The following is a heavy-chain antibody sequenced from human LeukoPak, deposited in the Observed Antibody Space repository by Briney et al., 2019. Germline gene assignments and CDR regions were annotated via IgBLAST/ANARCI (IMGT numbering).Heavy chain of an antibody. CDR1: GFTFSSYW. CDR3: ARVCPWAGYYRTCFDY. J-gene: IGHJ4*02. V-gene: IGHV3-7*03. CDR2: IKQDGSEK. D-gene: IGHD3/OR15-3a*01. Sequence: GGSLRLFCAASGFTFSSYWMSWVRQAPGKGLEWVANIKQDGSEKYYVDSVKGRFTISRDNAKNSLYLQMKSLRAEDTAVYYCARVCPWAGYYRTCFDYWGQGTLVTVSS.